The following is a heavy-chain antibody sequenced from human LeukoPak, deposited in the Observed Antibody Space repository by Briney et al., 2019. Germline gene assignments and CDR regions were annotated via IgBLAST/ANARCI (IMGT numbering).Heavy chain of an antibody. V-gene: IGHV3-23*01. Sequence: GGSLRLSCAASGFAFSSYAMSWVRQAPGKGLEWVSAISGSGGSTYYADSVKGRFTISRDNSKNTLYLQMNSLRAEDTAVYYCAKDLLGYCSGGSCYGAFDYWGQGTLVTVSS. CDR1: GFAFSSYA. J-gene: IGHJ4*02. D-gene: IGHD2-15*01. CDR3: AKDLLGYCSGGSCYGAFDY. CDR2: ISGSGGST.